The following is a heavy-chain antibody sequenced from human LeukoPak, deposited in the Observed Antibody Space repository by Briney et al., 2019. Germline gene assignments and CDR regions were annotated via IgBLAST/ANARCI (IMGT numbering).Heavy chain of an antibody. CDR2: IKQDGSEK. CDR3: ARDCRGSYDSDNYLSYYFGY. Sequence: GGSLRLSCAASGFTLSYHWMSWVRQAPGKGLEWVANIKQDGSEKYYVDSVKGRFTISRDNAKNSLYLQINSLRTEDTAVYYCARDCRGSYDSDNYLSYYFGYWGQGTLVTVSS. V-gene: IGHV3-7*01. D-gene: IGHD3-22*01. J-gene: IGHJ4*02. CDR1: GFTLSYHW.